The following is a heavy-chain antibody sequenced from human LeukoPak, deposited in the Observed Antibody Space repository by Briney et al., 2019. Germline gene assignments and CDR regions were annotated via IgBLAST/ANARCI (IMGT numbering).Heavy chain of an antibody. D-gene: IGHD5-12*01. CDR3: ARHRRGYIVNTRVDWFDP. Sequence: SETLSLTCAVYGGSFSDYYWSWIRQSPGKGLEWIGEINHSRGTNYNPSLKSRVSISVDTSKKQFSLKLSSVTAADTAVYFCARHRRGYIVNTRVDWFDPWGQGTPVTVSS. J-gene: IGHJ5*02. CDR2: INHSRGT. V-gene: IGHV4-34*01. CDR1: GGSFSDYY.